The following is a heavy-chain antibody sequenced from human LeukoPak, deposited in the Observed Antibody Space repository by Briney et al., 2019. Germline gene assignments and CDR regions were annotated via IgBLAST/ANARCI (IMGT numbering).Heavy chain of an antibody. CDR3: ARGATSHYSSSWYWFDP. D-gene: IGHD6-13*01. CDR1: GGSISSYY. Sequence: SETLSLTCTVSGGSISSYYWSWIRQPPGKGLEWIGYIYYSGSTNYNPSLKSRVTISVDTSKNQFSLKLSSVTAADTAVYYCARGATSHYSSSWYWFDPWGQGTLVTVSS. V-gene: IGHV4-59*08. J-gene: IGHJ5*02. CDR2: IYYSGST.